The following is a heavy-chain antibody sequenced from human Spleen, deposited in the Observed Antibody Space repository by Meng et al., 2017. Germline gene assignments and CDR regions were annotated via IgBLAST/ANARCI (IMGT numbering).Heavy chain of an antibody. D-gene: IGHD3-22*01. CDR1: GFTFMHYA. CDR3: ARSPIDKYDLSALPLDY. V-gene: IGHV3-23*01. J-gene: IGHJ4*02. CDR2: VSGNGGST. Sequence: GGSLRLSCAASGFTFMHYAMSWVRQAPGRGLEWVSVVSGNGGSTYYTDSVKGRFAISRDNSKNTLYLQMNGLRAEDTAVYYCARSPIDKYDLSALPLDYWGQGTLVTVSS.